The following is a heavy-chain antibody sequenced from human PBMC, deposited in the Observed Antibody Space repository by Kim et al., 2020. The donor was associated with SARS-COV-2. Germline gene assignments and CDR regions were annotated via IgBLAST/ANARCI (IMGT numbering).Heavy chain of an antibody. Sequence: ADSVKGRFTISRDNSKNTLYLQMNSLRAEDTAVYYYARDLHSSGWSSAFDIWGQGTMVTVSS. CDR3: ARDLHSSGWSSAFDI. V-gene: IGHV3-30*07. J-gene: IGHJ3*02. D-gene: IGHD6-19*01.